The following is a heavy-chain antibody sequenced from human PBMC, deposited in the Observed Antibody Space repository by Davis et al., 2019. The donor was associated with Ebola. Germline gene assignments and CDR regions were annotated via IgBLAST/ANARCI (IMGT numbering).Heavy chain of an antibody. CDR1: GYTFTNYG. J-gene: IGHJ4*02. CDR2: INPHNGNT. V-gene: IGHV1-18*04. CDR3: ARDGKPGYFIEY. Sequence: ASVKVSCKASGYTFTNYGITWVRQAPGQGLEWMGWINPHNGNTNYAQNVQGRVIMTSDTATTTAYMEVGSLRSDDTAVYYCARDGKPGYFIEYWGQGTLVTVSS. D-gene: IGHD4-23*01.